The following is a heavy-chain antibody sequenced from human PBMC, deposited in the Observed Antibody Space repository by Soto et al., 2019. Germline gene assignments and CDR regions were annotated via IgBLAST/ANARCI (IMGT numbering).Heavy chain of an antibody. J-gene: IGHJ2*01. CDR2: INPKSGGT. V-gene: IGHV1-2*02. CDR3: ARDRELYSSGWYGWWYFDL. Sequence: QVQLVQSGAEVKKPGASVKVSCKTSGYTFTGYYMHWVRQAPGQGLEWMGWINPKSGGTNYAQKFQGSVTMTRDTSISTVYMELSRLRSDDTAVYYCARDRELYSSGWYGWWYFDLWGRGTLVTVSS. D-gene: IGHD6-19*01. CDR1: GYTFTGYY.